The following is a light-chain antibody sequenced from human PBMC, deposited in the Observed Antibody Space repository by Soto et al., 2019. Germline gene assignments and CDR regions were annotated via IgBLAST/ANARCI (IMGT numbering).Light chain of an antibody. V-gene: IGLV2-14*01. CDR2: DVS. J-gene: IGLJ1*01. Sequence: QSALTQPASVSGSPGQSITISCTGTSSDVGGYNYVSWYQQHPDKAPKLMIYDVSNRPSGVSNRFSGSKSGNTASLTISGLPAEDEADYYCSSYTSSSTLVFGTGTKLTVL. CDR3: SSYTSSSTLV. CDR1: SSDVGGYNY.